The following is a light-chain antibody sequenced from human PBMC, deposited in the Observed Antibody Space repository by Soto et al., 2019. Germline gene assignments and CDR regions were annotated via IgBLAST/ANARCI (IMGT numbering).Light chain of an antibody. CDR3: QVWDSSSDRPV. V-gene: IGLV3-21*04. J-gene: IGLJ3*02. CDR1: NIGSQS. Sequence: SYELTQTPSLSVAPEKTASITCGGDNIGSQSVHWYQHKPGQAPILFMRYDSDRPSGIPERFSGSNSGNTATLTISRVEAGDEADYYCQVWDSSSDRPVFGGGTKVTVL. CDR2: YDS.